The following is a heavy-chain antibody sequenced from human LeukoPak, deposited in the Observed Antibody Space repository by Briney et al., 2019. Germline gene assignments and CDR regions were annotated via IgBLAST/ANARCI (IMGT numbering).Heavy chain of an antibody. D-gene: IGHD3-22*01. CDR2: IIPILGIA. Sequence: ASVKVSCKASGGTFSSYAISWVRQAPGQGLEWMGRIIPILGIANYAQKFQGRVTITADKSTSTAYMELSSLRSEDTAVYYCARERAYYYYYDSSGYYSKDQYYFDYWGQGTLVTVSS. CDR3: ARERAYYYYYDSSGYYSKDQYYFDY. V-gene: IGHV1-69*04. CDR1: GGTFSSYA. J-gene: IGHJ4*02.